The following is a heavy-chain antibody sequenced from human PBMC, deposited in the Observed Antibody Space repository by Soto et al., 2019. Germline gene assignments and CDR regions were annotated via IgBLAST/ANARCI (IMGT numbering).Heavy chain of an antibody. D-gene: IGHD6-13*01. Sequence: PGGSMRLSCAASVFTFSAYAMTWVRQAPVKGLEWVSAISDSGGNTYYADSVKGRFTISRDNSKNTLYLQMNSLGAEDTAVYYCAKAPYTSSFYYFDYWGQGTLVTVS. CDR2: ISDSGGNT. CDR1: VFTFSAYA. J-gene: IGHJ4*02. CDR3: AKAPYTSSFYYFDY. V-gene: IGHV3-23*01.